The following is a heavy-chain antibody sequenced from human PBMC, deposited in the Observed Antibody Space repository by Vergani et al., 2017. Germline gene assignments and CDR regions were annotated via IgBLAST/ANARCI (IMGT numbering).Heavy chain of an antibody. CDR3: ARDRSPYDFWSGYYHPFDY. Sequence: QVQLVESGGGVVQPGRSLRLSCAASGFTFSSYGMHWVRQAPGKGLEWVAVIWYDGSNKYYADSVKGRFTISRDNSKNTLYLQMNSLRAEDTAVYYCARDRSPYDFWSGYYHPFDYWGQGTLVTVSS. CDR2: IWYDGSNK. J-gene: IGHJ4*02. V-gene: IGHV3-30*19. CDR1: GFTFSSYG. D-gene: IGHD3-3*01.